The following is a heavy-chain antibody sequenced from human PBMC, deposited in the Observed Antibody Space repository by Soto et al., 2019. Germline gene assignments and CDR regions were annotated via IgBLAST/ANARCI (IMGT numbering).Heavy chain of an antibody. CDR2: INPNSGGT. J-gene: IGHJ6*02. D-gene: IGHD6-25*01. V-gene: IGHV1-2*04. CDR3: ARDQAGSGYGMDV. CDR1: GYTFTNND. Sequence: ASVKVSCKASGYTFTNNDINWVRQAPGQGLEWMGWINPNSGGTNYAQKFQGWVTMTRDTSISTAYMELSRLRSDDTAVYYCARDQAGSGYGMDVWGQGTTVTVSS.